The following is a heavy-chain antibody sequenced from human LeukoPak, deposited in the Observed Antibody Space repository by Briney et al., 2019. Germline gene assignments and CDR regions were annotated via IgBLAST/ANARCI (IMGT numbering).Heavy chain of an antibody. V-gene: IGHV1-8*01. CDR3: AGVRITMVRGVMNDY. CDR1: GYTFTSYD. CDR2: MNPNSGNT. Sequence: DSVKVSCKASGYTFTSYDINWVRQATGQGLEWMGWMNPNSGNTGYAQKFQGRVTMTRNTSISTAYMELSRLRSDDTAVYYCAGVRITMVRGVMNDYWGQGTLVTVSS. J-gene: IGHJ4*02. D-gene: IGHD3-10*01.